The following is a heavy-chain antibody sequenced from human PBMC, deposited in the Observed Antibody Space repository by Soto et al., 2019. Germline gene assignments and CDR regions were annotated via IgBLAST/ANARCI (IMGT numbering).Heavy chain of an antibody. Sequence: QVQLQQSGPGLVKPSETLSLTCSVSDGSISSFFRNWIRQAPGKGLEWIGCIYDSGDANYNPSLRSRVTISLDTSKNQCSLKLSSVTAADTAVYYCVSSRTAVFGDALDIWALGTMVTVSS. CDR3: VSSRTAVFGDALDI. J-gene: IGHJ3*02. CDR1: DGSISSFF. D-gene: IGHD3-3*01. V-gene: IGHV4-59*03. CDR2: IYDSGDA.